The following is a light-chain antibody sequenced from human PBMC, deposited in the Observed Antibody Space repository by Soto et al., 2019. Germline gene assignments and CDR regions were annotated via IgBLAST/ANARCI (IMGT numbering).Light chain of an antibody. CDR2: DVS. CDR1: QDIRGA. V-gene: IGKV1-13*02. Sequence: AIQLTQSPSSLSASVGDRVTITCRASQDIRGALAWYQQKPGKPPKLLIFDVSSLKSGVPSRFSGSGSGTDFTLTISSLQPEDFATYYCQQFTPSPITFGQGTRLEIK. J-gene: IGKJ5*01. CDR3: QQFTPSPIT.